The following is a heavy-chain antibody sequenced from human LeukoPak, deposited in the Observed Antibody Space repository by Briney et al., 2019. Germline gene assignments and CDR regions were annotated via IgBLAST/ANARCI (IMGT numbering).Heavy chain of an antibody. D-gene: IGHD3-10*01. CDR2: INPNSGVT. J-gene: IGHJ4*02. Sequence: ASVKASCKPSGYTLTGYYIHWVRHAPGQGLGWMGSINPNSGVTNYAQKFQGRVTMTRDTCISTAYMELSRLRSDDTAVYYGAIGSGSHDYWGQGTLATVPS. CDR1: GYTLTGYY. V-gene: IGHV1-2*02. CDR3: AIGSGSHDY.